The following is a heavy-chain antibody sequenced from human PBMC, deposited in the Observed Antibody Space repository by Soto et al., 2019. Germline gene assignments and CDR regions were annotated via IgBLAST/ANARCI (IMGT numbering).Heavy chain of an antibody. V-gene: IGHV3-21*01. J-gene: IGHJ4*02. CDR1: GFTFSTYI. CDR2: VDNNNNYI. Sequence: GGSLRLSCAASGFTFSTYIMSWVRQAPGKGLEWVSSVDNNNNYIYYADSLKGRFTMSSDNAKNSLDLQMNSLRAEDTAVYYCARGRGYSYGFFDYWGQGTLVTVSS. D-gene: IGHD5-18*01. CDR3: ARGRGYSYGFFDY.